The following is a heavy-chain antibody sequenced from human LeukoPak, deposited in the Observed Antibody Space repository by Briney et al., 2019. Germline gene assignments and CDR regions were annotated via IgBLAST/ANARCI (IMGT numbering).Heavy chain of an antibody. V-gene: IGHV3-7*01. Sequence: GGSLRLSCAASGFTFSSYWMSWVRQAPGKGLEWVANIKQDGSEKYYVDSVKGRFTISRDDAKNTLYLQMNTLSADDTAVYFCARGYGSGSYLDKWGQGTLVTVSS. CDR2: IKQDGSEK. J-gene: IGHJ1*01. CDR1: GFTFSSYW. D-gene: IGHD3-10*01. CDR3: ARGYGSGSYLDK.